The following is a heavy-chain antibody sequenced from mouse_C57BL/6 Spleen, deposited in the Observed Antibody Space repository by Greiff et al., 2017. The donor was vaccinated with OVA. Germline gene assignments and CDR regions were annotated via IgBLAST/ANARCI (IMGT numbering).Heavy chain of an antibody. CDR1: GYAFSSSW. V-gene: IGHV1-82*01. J-gene: IGHJ1*03. D-gene: IGHD2-4*01. Sequence: QVQLKESGPELVKPGASVKISCKASGYAFSSSWMNWVKQRPGKGLEWIGRIYPGDGDTNYNGKFKGKATLTADKSSSTAYMQLSSLTSEDSAVYFCARIYYDYDGWYFDVWGTGTTVTVSS. CDR2: IYPGDGDT. CDR3: ARIYYDYDGWYFDV.